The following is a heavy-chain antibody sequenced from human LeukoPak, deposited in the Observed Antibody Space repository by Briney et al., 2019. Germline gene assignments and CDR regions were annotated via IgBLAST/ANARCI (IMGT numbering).Heavy chain of an antibody. CDR2: INPNSGGT. D-gene: IGHD2-15*01. J-gene: IGHJ4*02. CDR1: GYTFTGYY. Sequence: VASVKVSCKASGYTFTGYYMHWVRQAPGQGLEWMGWINPNSGGTNYAQKFQGRVTMTRDTSISTAYMELSRLRSDDTAVHYCARGDCSGGSCYFDYWGQGTLVTVSS. CDR3: ARGDCSGGSCYFDY. V-gene: IGHV1-2*02.